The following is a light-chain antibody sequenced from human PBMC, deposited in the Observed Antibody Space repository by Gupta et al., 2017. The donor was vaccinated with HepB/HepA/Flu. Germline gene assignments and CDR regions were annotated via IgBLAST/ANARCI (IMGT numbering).Light chain of an antibody. CDR3: QRYDSYRT. CDR1: QNINDW. J-gene: IGKJ1*01. CDR2: RAS. Sequence: DIQMTQSPSTLSASVGDRVTITCRASQNINDWLAWYQQKPGEAPKVLLYRASSLESGVPSRFAGSGSGTEFSLTISSLQPDDAATYYCQRYDSYRTFGQGTKVEIK. V-gene: IGKV1-5*03.